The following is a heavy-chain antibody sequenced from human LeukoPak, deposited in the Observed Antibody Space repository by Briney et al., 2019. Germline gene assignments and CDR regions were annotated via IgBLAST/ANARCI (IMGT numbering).Heavy chain of an antibody. CDR2: IYYSGST. CDR3: ARYNYDFWSGYSKWFDP. D-gene: IGHD3-3*01. V-gene: IGHV4-39*07. J-gene: IGHJ5*02. Sequence: SETLSLTCTVSGGSISSSSYYWGWIRQPPGKGLEWIGSIYYSGSTNYNPSLKSRVTISGDTSKNQFSLKLSSVTPADTAVYYCARYNYDFWSGYSKWFDPWGQGTLVTVSS. CDR1: GGSISSSSYY.